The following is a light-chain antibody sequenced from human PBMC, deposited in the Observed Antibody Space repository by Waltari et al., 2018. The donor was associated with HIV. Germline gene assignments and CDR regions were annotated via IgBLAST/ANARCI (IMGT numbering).Light chain of an antibody. CDR1: QSVSSN. J-gene: IGKJ1*01. CDR2: GAS. Sequence: EIVITQSPATLSVSPGERATLSCRASQSVSSNLAWYQQKPGQAPRLLIYGASTRATGIPARFSGSGWGTEFTLTISSLQSEDFVVYYCQQYNNWPQTFGQGTKVEIK. V-gene: IGKV3-15*01. CDR3: QQYNNWPQT.